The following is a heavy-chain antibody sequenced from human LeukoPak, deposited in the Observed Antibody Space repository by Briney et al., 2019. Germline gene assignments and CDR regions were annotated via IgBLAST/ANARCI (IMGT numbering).Heavy chain of an antibody. Sequence: SETLSLTCTVSGGSISSYYWSWIRQPLGKGLEWIGYIYYSGSTNYNPSLKSRVTISVDTSKNQFSLKLSSVTAADTAVYYCARGNVQLWTTSFDYWGQGTLVTVSS. V-gene: IGHV4-59*01. CDR3: ARGNVQLWTTSFDY. CDR2: IYYSGST. J-gene: IGHJ4*02. D-gene: IGHD5-18*01. CDR1: GGSISSYY.